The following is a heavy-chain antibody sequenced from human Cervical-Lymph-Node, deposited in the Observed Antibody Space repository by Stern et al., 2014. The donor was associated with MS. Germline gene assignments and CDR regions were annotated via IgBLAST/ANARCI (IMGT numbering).Heavy chain of an antibody. J-gene: IGHJ4*02. CDR3: ARADPMDRWLQYEN. Sequence: VQLVESGAEVKKPGASVRVSCKASGYTLTSYFMHWVRQAPGQGLEWMGMINPGGGSTSYPQKFQGRVNMTRDTSTSTVHMELSSLGSEDTAVYYCARADPMDRWLQYENWGQGTLVIVSS. D-gene: IGHD5-24*01. V-gene: IGHV1-46*01. CDR1: GYTLTSYF. CDR2: INPGGGST.